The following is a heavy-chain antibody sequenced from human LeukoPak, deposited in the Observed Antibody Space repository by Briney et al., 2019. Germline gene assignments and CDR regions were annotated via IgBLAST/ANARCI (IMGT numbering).Heavy chain of an antibody. Sequence: SQTLSLTCTVSGDSINSGGYYWSWIRQPPGKGLEWIGFIYYTGYTYSNPSLKSRFAISLDTSKNQFSLKLNSVTAADTAVYYCARDPGGFGELFGTSGLDVWGQGTTVLVSS. CDR1: GDSINSGGYY. D-gene: IGHD3-10*01. CDR3: ARDPGGFGELFGTSGLDV. CDR2: IYYTGYT. V-gene: IGHV4-31*03. J-gene: IGHJ6*02.